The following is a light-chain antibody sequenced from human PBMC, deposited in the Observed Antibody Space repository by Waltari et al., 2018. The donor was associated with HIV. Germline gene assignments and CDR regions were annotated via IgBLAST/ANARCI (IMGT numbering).Light chain of an antibody. V-gene: IGKV3-15*01. CDR3: QQYNDWPPLYT. CDR2: GAS. CDR1: QSVSDN. J-gene: IGKJ2*01. Sequence: EIVMTQSPATLSVSPGERVTLSCRASQSVSDNLAWYQQKPGQAPRLLIYGASTRATGIPARFSGSGSGTEFTLTISSLQSEDFAVYYCQQYNDWPPLYTFGQGTKVEIK.